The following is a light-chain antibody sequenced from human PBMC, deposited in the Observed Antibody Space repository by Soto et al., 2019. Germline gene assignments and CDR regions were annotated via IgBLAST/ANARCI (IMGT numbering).Light chain of an antibody. J-gene: IGLJ1*01. CDR2: DVS. V-gene: IGLV2-14*01. Sequence: QSVLTQPASVSGSPGQSITISCTGTSSDVGAYNYASWYQQYPGEAPKVIIYDVSHRPAGVSNRFSGSKSGNTASLTISGLQTQDEADYYCSSYTSATTYVFRTGTKVTV. CDR1: SSDVGAYNY. CDR3: SSYTSATTYV.